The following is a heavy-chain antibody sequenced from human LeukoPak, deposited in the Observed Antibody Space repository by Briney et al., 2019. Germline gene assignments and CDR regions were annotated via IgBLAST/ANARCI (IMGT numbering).Heavy chain of an antibody. J-gene: IGHJ4*02. CDR2: IYTSGST. D-gene: IGHD5-24*01. CDR1: GGSISSDNYY. CDR3: LLRRDGYTHFDY. V-gene: IGHV4-61*02. Sequence: PSETLSLTCTVSGGSISSDNYYGNWIRQPAGKGLEWMGRIYTSGSTNYNPSLKTRVTISIDTSKNQFSLKLTSVTAADTAVYYCLLRRDGYTHFDYWGQGTPVTVSS.